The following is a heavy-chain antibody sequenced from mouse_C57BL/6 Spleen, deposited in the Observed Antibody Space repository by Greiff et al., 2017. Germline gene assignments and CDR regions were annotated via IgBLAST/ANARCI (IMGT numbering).Heavy chain of an antibody. J-gene: IGHJ2*01. CDR1: GYTFTSYW. Sequence: VQLQESGAELAQPGASVKLSCKASGYTFTSYWMHWVKQRPGQGLEWIGYINPSSGYTKYNQKFKDKATLTADKSSSTAYMQLRSLTYEDSTVDYCARPPGTKYYCDYWGQGTTLTVSS. CDR2: INPSSGYT. D-gene: IGHD4-1*01. V-gene: IGHV1-7*01. CDR3: ARPPGTKYYCDY.